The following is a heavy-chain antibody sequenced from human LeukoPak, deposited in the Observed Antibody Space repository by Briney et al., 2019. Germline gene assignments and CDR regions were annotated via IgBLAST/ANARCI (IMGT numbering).Heavy chain of an antibody. V-gene: IGHV3-7*05. J-gene: IGHJ4*02. CDR1: GFTFSRYW. CDR2: IKPDGSEE. D-gene: IGHD1-20*01. CDR3: TRLNNWAFDN. Sequence: GGSLRLSCAASGFTFSRYWMSWVRQAPGKGLEWVANIKPDGSEEYYVDSVRGRFTISRDNAKHSLYLQMNSLRVEATAVYYCTRLNNWAFDNWGQGTLVTVSS.